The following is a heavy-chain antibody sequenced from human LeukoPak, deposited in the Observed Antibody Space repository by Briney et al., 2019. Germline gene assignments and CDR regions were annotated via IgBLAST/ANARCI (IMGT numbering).Heavy chain of an antibody. J-gene: IGHJ4*02. CDR3: ARDLRGANHFDY. CDR2: ISSSSGYI. V-gene: IGHV3-21*01. Sequence: GGSLRLSCAASGFTFSSYSMNWVRRAPGKGLEWVSSISSSSGYIYDADSVKGRFTISRDNAKSSLYLQMNSLRAEDTAVYYCARDLRGANHFDYWGQGTLVTVSS. D-gene: IGHD1-26*01. CDR1: GFTFSSYS.